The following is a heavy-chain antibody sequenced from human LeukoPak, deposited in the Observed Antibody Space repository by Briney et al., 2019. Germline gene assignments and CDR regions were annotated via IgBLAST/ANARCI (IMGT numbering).Heavy chain of an antibody. CDR1: GFTFSSYA. Sequence: GGSLRLSCAASGFTFSSYAMSWVRQAPGNGLEWVAVISYDGSNKYYADSVKGRFTISRDNSKNTLYLQMNSLRAEDTAVYYCARGHYDFWSGYWVPLDYWGQGTLVTVSS. D-gene: IGHD3-3*01. V-gene: IGHV3-30-3*01. CDR3: ARGHYDFWSGYWVPLDY. J-gene: IGHJ4*02. CDR2: ISYDGSNK.